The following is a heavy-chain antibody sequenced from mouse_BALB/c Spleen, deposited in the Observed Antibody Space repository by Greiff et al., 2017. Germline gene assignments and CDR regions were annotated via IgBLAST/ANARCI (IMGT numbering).Heavy chain of an antibody. V-gene: IGHV3-8*02. J-gene: IGHJ2*01. D-gene: IGHD2-10*02. CDR3: ARSSYGNWGYFDY. Sequence: VQLKESGPSLVKPSQTLSLTCSVTGDSITSGYWNWIRKFPGNKLEYMGYISYSGSTYYNPSLKSRISITRDTSKNQYYLQLNSVTTEDTATYYCARSSYGNWGYFDYWGQGTTLTVSS. CDR1: GDSITSGY. CDR2: ISYSGST.